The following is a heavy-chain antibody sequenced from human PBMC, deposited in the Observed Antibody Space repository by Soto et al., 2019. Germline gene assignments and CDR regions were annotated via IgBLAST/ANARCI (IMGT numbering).Heavy chain of an antibody. Sequence: PSETLSLTCAVSGYSISTGFNWAWIRQPPGKGLEWIGSIYHSGSTYYNLSLKSRVTISSDASKNQISLKLSSVTAADTALYYCARAWGTGFYQLASWGQGTLVTVSS. J-gene: IGHJ4*02. D-gene: IGHD2-2*01. CDR1: GYSISTGFN. V-gene: IGHV4-38-2*01. CDR2: IYHSGST. CDR3: ARAWGTGFYQLAS.